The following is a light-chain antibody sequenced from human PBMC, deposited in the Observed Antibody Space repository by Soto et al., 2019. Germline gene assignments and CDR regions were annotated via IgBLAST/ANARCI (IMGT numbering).Light chain of an antibody. CDR1: SSNIGSNT. J-gene: IGLJ2*01. V-gene: IGLV1-44*01. CDR2: GND. CDR3: AAWDDSLNGVA. Sequence: QSVLTQPPSASGAPGQRVTISCSGSSSNIGSNTVNWYQQLPGTAPKLLIYGNDQRPSGVPDRFSGSKSGTSASLVISGLXXEXXXXXXXXAAWDDSLNGVAFGGGTKLTVL.